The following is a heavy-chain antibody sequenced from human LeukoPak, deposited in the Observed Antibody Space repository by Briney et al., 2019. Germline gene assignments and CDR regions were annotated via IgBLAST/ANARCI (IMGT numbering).Heavy chain of an antibody. J-gene: IGHJ5*02. CDR1: GGSITSGGYS. V-gene: IGHV4-30-2*01. CDR2: IYHSGNT. Sequence: SQTLSLTCAVSGGSITSGGYSWSWIRQPPGKGLEFIGYIYHSGNTYFNPSLKSRLTISADRSENQLSLKLTSVTAADTAVYYCAKMSSSSNWFDPWGQGTLVTVSS. D-gene: IGHD6-6*01. CDR3: AKMSSSSNWFDP.